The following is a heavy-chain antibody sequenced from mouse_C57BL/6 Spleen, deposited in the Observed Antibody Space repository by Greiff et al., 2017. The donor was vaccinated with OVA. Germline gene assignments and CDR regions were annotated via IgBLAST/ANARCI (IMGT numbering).Heavy chain of an antibody. V-gene: IGHV3-6*01. CDR1: GYSITSGYY. J-gene: IGHJ2*01. CDR2: ISYDGSN. Sequence: EVQRVESGPGLVKPSQSLSLTCSVTGYSITSGYYWNWIRQFPGNKLEWMGYISYDGSNNYNPSLKNRISITRDTSKNQCFLKLNSVTTEDTATYYCARGYYFDYWGQGTTLTVSS. CDR3: ARGYYFDY.